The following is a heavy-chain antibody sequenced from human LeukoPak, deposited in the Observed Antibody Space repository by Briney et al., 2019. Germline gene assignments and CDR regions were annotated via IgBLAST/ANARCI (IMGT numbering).Heavy chain of an antibody. V-gene: IGHV6-1*01. D-gene: IGHD4-23*01. J-gene: IGHJ4*02. CDR2: TYYRSKWYN. CDR3: ARDRPYGGNSLIDY. CDR1: GDSVSSNGAA. Sequence: SQTLSLTCAISGDSVSSNGAAWNWIRQSPSRGLEWLGRTYYRSKWYNDYAVSVKCRITINPDTSKNQFSLQLNSVTPEDTAVYYCARDRPYGGNSLIDYWGQGTLVTVSS.